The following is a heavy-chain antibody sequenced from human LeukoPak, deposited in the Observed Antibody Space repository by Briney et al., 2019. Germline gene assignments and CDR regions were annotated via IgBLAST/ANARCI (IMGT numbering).Heavy chain of an antibody. CDR2: INNDGSRT. D-gene: IGHD6-13*01. Sequence: PGGSLRLSCTASGFTFSSYWMHWVPQAPGKGLVWVSRINNDGSRTDYADSVKGRFTISRDNAKNTLYLQMNSLRSEDTAVYACARAWQQLGINMEAWGKGTPVTVSS. CDR1: GFTFSSYW. CDR3: ARAWQQLGINMEA. J-gene: IGHJ6*03. V-gene: IGHV3-74*01.